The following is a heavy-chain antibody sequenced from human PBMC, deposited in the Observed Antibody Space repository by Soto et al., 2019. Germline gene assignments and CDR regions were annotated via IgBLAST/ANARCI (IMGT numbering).Heavy chain of an antibody. CDR1: DFSFTSHG. Sequence: ASVKVSCKAYDFSFTSHGISWVRQAPGQRLEWMGWINAGNGNTKYSQKFQGRVTITRDTSASTAYMELSSLRSEDTAAYYCARDSGGYYYDSSGYPNWFDPWGQGTLVTVSS. J-gene: IGHJ5*02. CDR2: INAGNGNT. D-gene: IGHD3-22*01. V-gene: IGHV1-3*01. CDR3: ARDSGGYYYDSSGYPNWFDP.